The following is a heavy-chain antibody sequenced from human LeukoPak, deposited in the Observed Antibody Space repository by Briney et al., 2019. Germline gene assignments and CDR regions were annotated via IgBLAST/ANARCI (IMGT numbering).Heavy chain of an antibody. Sequence: GESLKISCKGSGYSFTSYWIAWVRQMPGKGLEWMGIFYPGDSDTRYSPSFQGQVTISADRSISTAYLQWSSLKASDTAVYYCARHQYSSSWYSGWFDPWGQGTLVTVSS. D-gene: IGHD6-13*01. V-gene: IGHV5-51*01. J-gene: IGHJ5*02. CDR3: ARHQYSSSWYSGWFDP. CDR2: FYPGDSDT. CDR1: GYSFTSYW.